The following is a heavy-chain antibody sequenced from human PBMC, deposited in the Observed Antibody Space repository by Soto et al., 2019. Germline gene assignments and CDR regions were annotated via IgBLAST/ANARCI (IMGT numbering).Heavy chain of an antibody. CDR1: GGSISNYY. Sequence: SETLSLTCTVSGGSISNYYWGWIRQPPGKGLEWIATIYYSGKTYYNPSLKSRVTISVDTSKNQFSLKLSSVTAADTAVYYCAREGYYGSGTLGLYYYGMDVWGQGTTVTVSS. CDR3: AREGYYGSGTLGLYYYGMDV. V-gene: IGHV4-39*02. CDR2: IYYSGKT. D-gene: IGHD3-10*01. J-gene: IGHJ6*02.